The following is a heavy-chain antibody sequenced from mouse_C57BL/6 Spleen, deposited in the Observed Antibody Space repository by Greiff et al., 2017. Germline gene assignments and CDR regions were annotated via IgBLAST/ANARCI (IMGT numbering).Heavy chain of an antibody. V-gene: IGHV3-6*01. CDR1: GYSITSGYY. Sequence: EVQLQESGPGLVKPSQSLSLTCSVTGYSITSGYYWNWIRQFPGNKLEWMGYIIYDGSNNYNPSLKNRISITRDTSKNQFFLKLNSVTTEDTATYYCARRRPWYFDVWGTGTTVTVSS. J-gene: IGHJ1*03. CDR2: IIYDGSN. CDR3: ARRRPWYFDV.